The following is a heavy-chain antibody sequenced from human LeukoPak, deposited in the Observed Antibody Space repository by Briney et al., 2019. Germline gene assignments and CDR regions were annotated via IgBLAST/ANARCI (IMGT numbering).Heavy chain of an antibody. CDR2: IYYSGST. V-gene: IGHV4-30-4*08. D-gene: IGHD6-6*01. J-gene: IGHJ4*02. Sequence: SQTLSLTCTVSGGSISSGDYYWSWIRQPPGKGLEWIGYIYYSGSTYYNPSLKSRVTISVDTSKNQFSLKLSSVTAADTAVYYCARADGSIAARPFDYWGQGTLVTVSS. CDR3: ARADGSIAARPFDY. CDR1: GGSISSGDYY.